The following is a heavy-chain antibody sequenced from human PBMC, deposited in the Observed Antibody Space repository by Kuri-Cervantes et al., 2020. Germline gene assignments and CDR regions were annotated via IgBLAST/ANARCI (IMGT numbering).Heavy chain of an antibody. CDR3: ARDAFPRWGSYFDS. J-gene: IGHJ4*02. D-gene: IGHD2-21*01. CDR1: GFTFSSYA. CDR2: MRNKVNGYTT. Sequence: GGSLRLSCAASGFTFSSYAMHWVRQAPGKGLEWVGRMRNKVNGYTTEYAASVKGRFTISRDDSQNSLYLQMNSLKTEDTAVYYCARDAFPRWGSYFDSWGQGTLVTVSS. V-gene: IGHV3-72*01.